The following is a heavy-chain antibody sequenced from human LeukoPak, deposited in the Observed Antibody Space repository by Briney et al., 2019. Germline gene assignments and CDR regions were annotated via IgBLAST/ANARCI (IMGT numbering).Heavy chain of an antibody. D-gene: IGHD2-8*01. CDR1: GGSISSYY. J-gene: IGHJ4*02. Sequence: SGTLSLTCTVSGGSISSYYWSWIRQPPGKGLEWIGYIYYSGSTNYNPSLKSRVTISVDTSKNQFSLKLSSVTAADTAVYYCASEYGDYWGQGTLVTVSS. CDR3: ASEYGDY. V-gene: IGHV4-59*01. CDR2: IYYSGST.